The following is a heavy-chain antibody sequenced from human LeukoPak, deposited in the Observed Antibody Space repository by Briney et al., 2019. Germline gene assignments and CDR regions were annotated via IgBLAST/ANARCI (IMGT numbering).Heavy chain of an antibody. V-gene: IGHV4-39*07. D-gene: IGHD6-6*01. Sequence: PSETLSLTCSVSGASISSGSNYWGWIRQPPGKTLEWIGSIYSSGSTYYNPSFKSRAIIIIDTPKHHFSLKLSSATAADTAVYYCARGTYSSSSRASHWFDPWGQGTLVTVSS. J-gene: IGHJ5*02. CDR2: IYSSGST. CDR1: GASISSGSNY. CDR3: ARGTYSSSSRASHWFDP.